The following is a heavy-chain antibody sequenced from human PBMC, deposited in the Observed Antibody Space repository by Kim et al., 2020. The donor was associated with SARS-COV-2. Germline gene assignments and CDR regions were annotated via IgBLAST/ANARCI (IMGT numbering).Heavy chain of an antibody. D-gene: IGHD5-12*01. CDR2: INPNSGGT. CDR3: ARPDGGGNSGYDYSVGY. V-gene: IGHV1-2*06. J-gene: IGHJ4*01. CDR1: GYTFTGYY. Sequence: ASVKVSCKASGYTFTGYYMHWVRQAPGQGLEWMGRINPNSGGTNYAQKFQGRVTMTRDTSISTAYMELSRLRSDDTAVYYCARPDGGGNSGYDYSVGYWGHGTLVTVSS.